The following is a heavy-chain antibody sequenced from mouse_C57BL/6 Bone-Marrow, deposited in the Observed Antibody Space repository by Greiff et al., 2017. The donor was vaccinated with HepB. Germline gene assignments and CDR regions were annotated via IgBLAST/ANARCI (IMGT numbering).Heavy chain of an antibody. CDR1: GYAFSSSW. CDR2: IYPGDGDT. V-gene: IGHV1-82*01. Sequence: VKVVESGPELVKPGASVKISCKASGYAFSSSWMNWVKQRPGKGLEWIGRIYPGDGDTNYNGKFKGKATLTADKSSSTAYMQLSSLTSEDSAVYFCAKYDYYAMDYWGQGTSVTVSS. CDR3: AKYDYYAMDY. J-gene: IGHJ4*01. D-gene: IGHD2-10*02.